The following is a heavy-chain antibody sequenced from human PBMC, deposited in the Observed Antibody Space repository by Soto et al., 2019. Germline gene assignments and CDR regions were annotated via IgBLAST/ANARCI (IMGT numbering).Heavy chain of an antibody. D-gene: IGHD6-19*01. CDR2: IGWYCASI. Sequence: GGSLRLSCAASGFTFDDYAMHWVRQVSGKGLEWVSGIGWYCASIPYADSVKGRFTISRDNAKDSLYLEMNSLRPEDTALYYCVRVSYDAIVVAGTFAVFDLWGQGTVVTVSS. V-gene: IGHV3-9*01. CDR3: VRVSYDAIVVAGTFAVFDL. CDR1: GFTFDDYA. J-gene: IGHJ3*01.